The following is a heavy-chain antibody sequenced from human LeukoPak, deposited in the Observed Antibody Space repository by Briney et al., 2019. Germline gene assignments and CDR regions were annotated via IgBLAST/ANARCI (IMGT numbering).Heavy chain of an antibody. CDR1: GFTFDDYT. V-gene: IGHV3-43*01. Sequence: GGSLRLSCAASGFTFDDYTMHWVRHAPGKGLEWVSLISWDGGSTYYADSVKGRFTISRDNSKNTLFLQMSSLRAEDTAVYYCASHWAQQVVSDYWGQGTLVTVSS. D-gene: IGHD6-13*01. CDR2: ISWDGGST. J-gene: IGHJ4*02. CDR3: ASHWAQQVVSDY.